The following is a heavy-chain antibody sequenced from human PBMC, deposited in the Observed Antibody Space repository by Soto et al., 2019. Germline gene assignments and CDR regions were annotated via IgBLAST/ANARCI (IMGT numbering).Heavy chain of an antibody. D-gene: IGHD4-17*01. CDR1: GYTFTSYG. V-gene: IGHV1-18*01. J-gene: IGHJ4*02. CDR3: ARDFFYGDNAPNWFDY. Sequence: ASVKVSCKASGYTFTSYGISWVRQAPGQGLEWMGWISAYNGNTNYAQKLQGRVTMTTDTSTSTAYMELRSLRSDDTAVYYCARDFFYGDNAPNWFDYWGQGTLVTVSS. CDR2: ISAYNGNT.